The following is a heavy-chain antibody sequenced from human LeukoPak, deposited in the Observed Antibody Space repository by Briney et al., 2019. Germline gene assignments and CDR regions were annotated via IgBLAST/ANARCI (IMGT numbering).Heavy chain of an antibody. CDR1: GGSISSYY. CDR2: IYYSGST. D-gene: IGHD5-18*01. J-gene: IGHJ4*02. CDR3: ASAYSYGYVGY. Sequence: SETLSLTCTVSGGSISSYYWSWIRQPPGKGLEWIGYIYYSGSTNYNPSLKSRVTISVDTSKNQFSLKLSSVTAADMAVYYCASAYSYGYVGYWGQGTLVTVSS. V-gene: IGHV4-59*01.